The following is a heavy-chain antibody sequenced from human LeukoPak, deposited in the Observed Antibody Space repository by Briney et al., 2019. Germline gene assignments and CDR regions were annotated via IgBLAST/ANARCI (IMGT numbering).Heavy chain of an antibody. CDR2: ISSDGSST. V-gene: IGHV3-74*01. CDR1: GFTFSSYW. Sequence: GGSLRLSCAASGFTFSSYWMHWVRQAPGKGLVWVSRISSDGSSTSYADSVKGRFTISRDNAENTLYLQMNSLRAEDTAVYYCARDRGCSSTSCSLNWFDPWGQGTLVTVSS. J-gene: IGHJ5*02. CDR3: ARDRGCSSTSCSLNWFDP. D-gene: IGHD2-2*01.